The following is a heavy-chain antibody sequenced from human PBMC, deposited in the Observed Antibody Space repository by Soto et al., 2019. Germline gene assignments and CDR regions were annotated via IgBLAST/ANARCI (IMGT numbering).Heavy chain of an antibody. CDR1: GGSVSSGSYY. D-gene: IGHD2-15*01. Sequence: SETLSLTCTVSGGSVSSGSYYWSWIRQPPGKGLEWIGYIYYSGSTNCNPSLKSRVTISVDTSKNQFSLKLSSVTAADTAVYYCAREGTKGYCSGGSCYSTYYFDYWGQGTLVTVSS. J-gene: IGHJ4*02. CDR2: IYYSGST. V-gene: IGHV4-61*01. CDR3: AREGTKGYCSGGSCYSTYYFDY.